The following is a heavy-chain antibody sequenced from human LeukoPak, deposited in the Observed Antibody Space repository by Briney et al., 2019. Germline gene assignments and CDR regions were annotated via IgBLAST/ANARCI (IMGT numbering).Heavy chain of an antibody. V-gene: IGHV5-51*01. CDR1: GYSFTSYW. CDR3: ARNANEWFGESNYYGMDV. CDR2: IYPGDSDT. D-gene: IGHD3-10*01. J-gene: IGHJ6*02. Sequence: GESLKISCKGSGYSFTSYWIGWVRQMPGKGLEWMGIIYPGDSDTRYSPSFQGQVTISADKSISTAYLQWSSLKASDTAMYYCARNANEWFGESNYYGMDVWGQGTTVTVSS.